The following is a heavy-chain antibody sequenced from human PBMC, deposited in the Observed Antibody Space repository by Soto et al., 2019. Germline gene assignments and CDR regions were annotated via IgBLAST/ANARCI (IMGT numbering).Heavy chain of an antibody. Sequence: DVQLVESGGGLIQPGESLRLSCAAFGLTISGKTYVAWVRQAPGKGLEWVSALYDVDVSFYADSVTGRFTTPSDSSKTTVYLQMNDLRPDDTAVYYCATWHEREHAFDVWGQGTTVTISS. CDR3: ATWHEREHAFDV. V-gene: IGHV3-53*01. CDR1: GLTISGKTY. CDR2: LYDVDVS. J-gene: IGHJ3*01. D-gene: IGHD1-1*01.